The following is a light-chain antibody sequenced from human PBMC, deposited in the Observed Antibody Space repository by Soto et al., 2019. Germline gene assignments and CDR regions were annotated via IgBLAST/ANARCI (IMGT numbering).Light chain of an antibody. J-gene: IGKJ5*01. CDR1: QSVSSIY. V-gene: IGKV3-20*01. Sequence: EIVLTRSPGTLFFSPGETATLSGRASQSVSSIYLAWYQQKPGQAPSLLIYATSSRATGIPDRFSGSGSGTDFSLTISRLEPEDFAVYYCQQYGSSPITVGPGTRLEIK. CDR3: QQYGSSPIT. CDR2: ATS.